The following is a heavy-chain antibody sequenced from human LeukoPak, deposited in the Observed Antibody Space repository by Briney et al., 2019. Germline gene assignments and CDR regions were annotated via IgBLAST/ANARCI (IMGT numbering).Heavy chain of an antibody. CDR1: GFTVSSNY. CDR2: IYSGGST. J-gene: IGHJ4*02. D-gene: IGHD3-22*01. V-gene: IGHV3-53*01. CDR3: ARAGYYDSSGYYY. Sequence: GGSLRLSCAASGFTVSSNYMCWVRQAPGKGLEWVSVIYSGGSTYYADSVKGRFTISRDNSKNTLYLQMNSLRAEDTAVYYCARAGYYDSSGYYYWGQGTLVTVSS.